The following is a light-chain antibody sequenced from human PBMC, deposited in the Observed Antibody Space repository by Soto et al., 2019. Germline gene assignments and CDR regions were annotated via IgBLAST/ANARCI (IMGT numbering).Light chain of an antibody. CDR2: AAS. CDR1: QSISSY. J-gene: IGKJ5*01. Sequence: EIQMTQSPASLSASVGERVPITCRASQSISSYLNWYQQKPGKAPKVMIYAASSLQSGVPSRFSGSGSGTDFTLTISSLQPEDVATYYCQHLNSYPITFGQGTRLEIK. CDR3: QHLNSYPIT. V-gene: IGKV1-39*01.